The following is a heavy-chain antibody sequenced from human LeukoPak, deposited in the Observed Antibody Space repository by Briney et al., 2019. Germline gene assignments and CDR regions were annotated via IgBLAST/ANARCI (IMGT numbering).Heavy chain of an antibody. CDR3: ATRAVPGDAFDI. CDR1: GYTLTELS. V-gene: IGHV1-24*01. CDR2: FDPEDGVT. J-gene: IGHJ3*02. D-gene: IGHD2-2*01. Sequence: ASVKVSCKVSGYTLTELSMHWVRQAPGKGLEWMGGFDPEDGVTIYAQKFQGRVTMTEDTSTDTAYMELSSLRSEDTAVYYCATRAVPGDAFDIWGQGTMVTVSS.